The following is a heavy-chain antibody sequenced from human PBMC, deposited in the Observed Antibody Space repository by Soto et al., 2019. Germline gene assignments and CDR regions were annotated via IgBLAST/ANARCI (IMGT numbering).Heavy chain of an antibody. CDR1: GGSISSGGYY. Sequence: PSETLSLTCTVSGGSISSGGYYWSWILQHPGKGLELILYIYYIGINYYNPSLKSRVTISVDTSKNQFSLKLSSVTAADTAVYDCASSRGPGGSYVGRGGINWFDPWGQGTLVTVSS. CDR3: ASSRGPGGSYVGRGGINWFDP. J-gene: IGHJ5*02. D-gene: IGHD1-26*01. V-gene: IGHV4-31*03. CDR2: IYYIGIN.